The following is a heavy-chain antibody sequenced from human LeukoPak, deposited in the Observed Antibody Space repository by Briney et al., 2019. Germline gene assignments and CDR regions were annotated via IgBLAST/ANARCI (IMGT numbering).Heavy chain of an antibody. Sequence: SETLSLTCTVSGGSISSYYWSWIRQPAGKELKWIGRIYTSGSTNYTPSLKSRVTMSVDTSKNQFSLKLSSVTAADTAVYYCARNFMVRGVIITPGAFDIWGQGTMVTVSS. D-gene: IGHD3-10*01. CDR3: ARNFMVRGVIITPGAFDI. CDR2: IYTSGST. CDR1: GGSISSYY. J-gene: IGHJ3*02. V-gene: IGHV4-4*07.